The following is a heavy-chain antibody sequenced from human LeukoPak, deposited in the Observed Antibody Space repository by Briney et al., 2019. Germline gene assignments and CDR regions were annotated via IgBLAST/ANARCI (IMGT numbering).Heavy chain of an antibody. CDR3: AKDYRSGSYFGLFS. D-gene: IGHD3-10*01. CDR2: ISDSGVTT. J-gene: IGHJ5*02. V-gene: IGHV3-23*01. Sequence: PGGSLRLSCAASGFTFSSYAVNWVRQAPGKGLEWVSAISDSGVTTYYADSVKGRFTISRDNSKNTLYLQMNSLRAEDTAVYYCAKDYRSGSYFGLFSWGQGTLVTVSS. CDR1: GFTFSSYA.